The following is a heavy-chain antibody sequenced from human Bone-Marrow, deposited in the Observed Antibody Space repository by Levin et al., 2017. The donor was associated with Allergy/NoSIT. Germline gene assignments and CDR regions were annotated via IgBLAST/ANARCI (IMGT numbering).Heavy chain of an antibody. CDR2: INPNSGGT. CDR3: ARGGAVAGRVQGRLYNWFDP. J-gene: IGHJ5*02. D-gene: IGHD6-19*01. Sequence: VASVKVSCKASGYTFTGYYMHWVRQAPGQGLEWMGWINPNSGGTNYAQKFQGWVTMTRDTSISTAYMELSRLRSDDTAVYYCARGGAVAGRVQGRLYNWFDPWGQGTLVTVSS. CDR1: GYTFTGYY. V-gene: IGHV1-2*04.